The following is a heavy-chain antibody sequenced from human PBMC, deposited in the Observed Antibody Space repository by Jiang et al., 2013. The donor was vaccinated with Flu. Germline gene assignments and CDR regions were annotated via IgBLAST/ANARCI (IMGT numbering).Heavy chain of an antibody. J-gene: IGHJ4*02. CDR2: IYYNGRT. CDR1: GGSIRGYY. CDR3: ARYYCPNGVCYNFDF. V-gene: IGHV4-59*01. Sequence: GSGLVKPSETLSLTCTVSGGSIRGYYWSWIRQPPGKGLEWIGYIYYNGRTDSNPSLKNRVTISVDTSKNQFSLKLSSVTAADTAVYYXARYYCPNGVCYNFDFVGPGDPGHRLL. D-gene: IGHD2-8*01.